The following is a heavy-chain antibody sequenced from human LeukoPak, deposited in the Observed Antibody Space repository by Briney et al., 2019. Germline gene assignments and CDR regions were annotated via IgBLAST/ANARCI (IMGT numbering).Heavy chain of an antibody. D-gene: IGHD3-22*01. V-gene: IGHV4-61*02. Sequence: SQTLSLTCTVSGGSISSGTYYWSWIRQPAGKGLEWIGRIYTSGSTNYNPSLKSRVTISVDTSKNQFSLKLSSVTAADTAVYYCARDDPYYYDSSGYQGGLFDYWGQGTLVTVSS. CDR1: GGSISSGTYY. J-gene: IGHJ4*02. CDR2: IYTSGST. CDR3: ARDDPYYYDSSGYQGGLFDY.